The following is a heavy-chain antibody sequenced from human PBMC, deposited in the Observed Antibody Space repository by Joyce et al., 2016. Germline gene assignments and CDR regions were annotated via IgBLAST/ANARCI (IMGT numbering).Heavy chain of an antibody. D-gene: IGHD5-24*01. CDR1: GFTFSRYG. J-gene: IGHJ4*02. V-gene: IGHV3-30*03. CDR2: ISHDGNKK. CDR3: VRNDGDGYDSLDY. Sequence: QVQLVESGGGVVQPGRSLRLSCSASGFTFSRYGMHGVRQSPGKGMECVAGISHDGNKKYYADSVKGRFTMSRDNSNNTRYVHINSLRPEDTSVYYCVRNDGDGYDSLDYWGQGTLVTVSS.